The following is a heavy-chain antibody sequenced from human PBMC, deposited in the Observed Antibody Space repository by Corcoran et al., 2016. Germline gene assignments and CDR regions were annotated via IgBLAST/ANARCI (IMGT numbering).Heavy chain of an antibody. CDR1: GGTFSRYA. J-gene: IGHJ2*01. V-gene: IGHV1-69*01. CDR3: ARGGLEGATWYSDL. Sequence: QVQLVQSGVEVKKPGSSVKVSCKASGGTFSRYAISWVRQAPGQGLEWMGGIIPIFGTVNYAQKFQGRVTIIADESTSIVYMELSSLRSEDTAAYYCARGGLEGATWYSDLWGRGTLVTVSS. D-gene: IGHD1-26*01. CDR2: IIPIFGTV.